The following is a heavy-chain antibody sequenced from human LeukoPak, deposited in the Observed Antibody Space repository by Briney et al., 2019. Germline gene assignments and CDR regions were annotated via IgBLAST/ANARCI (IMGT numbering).Heavy chain of an antibody. V-gene: IGHV1-46*01. CDR1: GYTFTSYY. D-gene: IGHD5-18*01. Sequence: ASVKVSCKASGYTFTSYYMHWVRQAPGQGLEWMGIINPSGGSTSYAQKFQGRVTMTRDTSTSTVYMELSSLRSGDTAVYYCARDAQVRGTAMVIQHWGQGTLVTVSS. CDR3: ARDAQVRGTAMVIQH. J-gene: IGHJ1*01. CDR2: INPSGGST.